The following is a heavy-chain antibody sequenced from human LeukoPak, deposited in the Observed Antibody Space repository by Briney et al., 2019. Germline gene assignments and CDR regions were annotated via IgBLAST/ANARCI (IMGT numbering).Heavy chain of an antibody. CDR3: ARNRRSNWESLSFIDY. D-gene: IGHD7-27*01. Sequence: SETLSLTCTVSGGSISSYYWSWLRQPPGKGLEWIGYIYYSGSTNYNPSLKSRVTISVDTSKNQFSLELTSVTAADTAIYYCARNRRSNWESLSFIDYWGQGTLVTVSS. CDR2: IYYSGST. V-gene: IGHV4-59*01. CDR1: GGSISSYY. J-gene: IGHJ4*02.